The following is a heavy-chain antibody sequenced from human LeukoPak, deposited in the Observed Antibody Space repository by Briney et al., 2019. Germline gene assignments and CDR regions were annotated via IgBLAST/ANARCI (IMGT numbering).Heavy chain of an antibody. CDR1: GFTFSSYA. CDR3: AKDRLSDYGAPTDAFDI. V-gene: IGHV3-23*01. D-gene: IGHD4-17*01. CDR2: ISGRGGGT. J-gene: IGHJ3*02. Sequence: GGSLRLSCAVSGFTFSSYAMSWVRQAPGKGLEWVSAISGRGGGTYYAHSVKGGFTISRDNSKNTRWLQMNSLRAEDTAVYYCAKDRLSDYGAPTDAFDIWGQGTMVTVSS.